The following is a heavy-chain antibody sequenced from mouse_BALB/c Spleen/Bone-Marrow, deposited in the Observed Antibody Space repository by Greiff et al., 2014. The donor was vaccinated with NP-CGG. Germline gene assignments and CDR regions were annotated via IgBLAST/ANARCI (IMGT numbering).Heavy chain of an antibody. J-gene: IGHJ1*01. Sequence: VQLQQSGPGLVSPSQSLSITCTVSGFSLTSYGVHWVRQPPGKGLEWLGVIWAGGSTNYNSALMSRLRISKDNSKSQVFLKMNSLQTDDTAMYYCARVYLWYLDVWGAGTTVTVSS. CDR1: GFSLTSYG. D-gene: IGHD2-3*01. V-gene: IGHV2-9*02. CDR3: ARVYLWYLDV. CDR2: IWAGGST.